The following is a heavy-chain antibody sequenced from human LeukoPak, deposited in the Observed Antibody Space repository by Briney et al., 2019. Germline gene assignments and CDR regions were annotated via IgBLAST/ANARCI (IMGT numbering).Heavy chain of an antibody. CDR2: IVKKDTCYTP. Sequence: GRSLRLSRAASGFTFSGSAIHWVRQSSGKGLGCVRLIVKKDTCYTPAQAYAASAKGRFTIPRDDSINTAYLQKKSLKPEDTALYYCTRNSGIYTWFDPWGQGTLVTVSS. V-gene: IGHV3-73*01. J-gene: IGHJ5*02. D-gene: IGHD1-26*01. CDR3: TRNSGIYTWFDP. CDR1: GFTFSGSA.